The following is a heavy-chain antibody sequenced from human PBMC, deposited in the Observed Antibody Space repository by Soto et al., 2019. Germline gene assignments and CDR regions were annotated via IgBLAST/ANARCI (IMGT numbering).Heavy chain of an antibody. CDR2: IRSKTDGGTT. V-gene: IGHV3-49*03. CDR1: GFTFGDYA. J-gene: IGHJ3*02. Sequence: GGSLRLSCTASGFTFGDYAMSWFRQAPGKGLEWVGFIRSKTDGGTTDYAAPVKGRFTISRDDSKNTLYLQMNSLKTEDTAVYYCTTDGGVPGAFDIWGQGTMVTVSS. D-gene: IGHD3-16*01. CDR3: TTDGGVPGAFDI.